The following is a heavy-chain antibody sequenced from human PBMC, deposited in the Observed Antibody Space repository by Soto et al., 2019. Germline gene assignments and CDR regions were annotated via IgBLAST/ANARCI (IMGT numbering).Heavy chain of an antibody. D-gene: IGHD6-13*01. J-gene: IGHJ6*02. CDR2: ISSSSSYT. CDR1: GFTFSDYY. CDR3: ARTSAAGKYYYGMDV. Sequence: PGGSLRLSCAASGFTFSDYYMSWIRQAPGKGLEWVSYISSSSSYTNYADSVKGRFTISRDNAKNSLYLQWSSLKASDTAMYYCARTSAAGKYYYGMDVWGQGTTVTVSS. V-gene: IGHV3-11*03.